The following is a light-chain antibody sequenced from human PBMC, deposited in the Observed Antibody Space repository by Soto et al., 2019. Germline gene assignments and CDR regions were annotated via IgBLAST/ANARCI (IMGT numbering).Light chain of an antibody. Sequence: EIVLTQSPATLSLPPGNRATLSCRASESVSRYLAWYQQKPGQAPGLLIYDASSRAAGIPARFSGSGSGTDFTLTITSLEPEDFAVYYCQQRSDWPSTFGGGTKVEIK. CDR3: QQRSDWPST. CDR2: DAS. J-gene: IGKJ4*01. V-gene: IGKV3-11*01. CDR1: ESVSRY.